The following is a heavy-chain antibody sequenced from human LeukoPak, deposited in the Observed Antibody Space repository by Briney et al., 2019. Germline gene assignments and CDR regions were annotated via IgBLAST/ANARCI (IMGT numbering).Heavy chain of an antibody. J-gene: IGHJ3*02. V-gene: IGHV3-15*07. CDR1: GFTFSNAW. CDR3: ARDVLSSGWYDGCAFDI. D-gene: IGHD6-19*01. Sequence: GGSLRLSCAASGFTFSNAWMNWVHQAPGKGLEWVGRIKSKTDGGTTDYAAPVKGRFTISRDDSKNTLYLQMNSLKTEDTAVYYCARDVLSSGWYDGCAFDIWGQGTMVTVSS. CDR2: IKSKTDGGTT.